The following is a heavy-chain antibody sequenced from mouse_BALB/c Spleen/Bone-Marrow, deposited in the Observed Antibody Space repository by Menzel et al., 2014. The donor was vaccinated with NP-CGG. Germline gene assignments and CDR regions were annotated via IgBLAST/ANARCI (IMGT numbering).Heavy chain of an antibody. D-gene: IGHD1-1*01. CDR2: MNPFNDGT. J-gene: IGHJ2*01. CDR3: AREVVATDYFDY. V-gene: IGHV1-14*01. CDR1: RYTFTSYV. Sequence: EVQLQQSGPELVKPGASVKTSCKASRYTFTSYVLHWVRQKPGQGLEWIGFMNPFNDGTKYNEKFKGKATLTSDKSSSTAYMELSSLTSEDSAVYYCAREVVATDYFDYWGQGTTLTVSS.